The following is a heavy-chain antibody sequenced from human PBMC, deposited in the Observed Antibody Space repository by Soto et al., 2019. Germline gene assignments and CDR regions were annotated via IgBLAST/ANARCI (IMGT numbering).Heavy chain of an antibody. D-gene: IGHD2-2*01. CDR2: INSGGTRV. J-gene: IGHJ4*02. Sequence: EVHLAESGGGLVQPGGSLRLSCVASGFIFSDHWMHWVRQAPGKALVWVARINSGGTRVNYADFVKGRFTISRDNAQDTLYLQMTSLEVEDTAVYYCASDDCSGPSCFFGETHWVQGTLVTVSS. CDR1: GFIFSDHW. V-gene: IGHV3-74*01. CDR3: ASDDCSGPSCFFGETH.